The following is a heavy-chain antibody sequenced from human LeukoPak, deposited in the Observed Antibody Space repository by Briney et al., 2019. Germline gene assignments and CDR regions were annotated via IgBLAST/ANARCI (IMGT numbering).Heavy chain of an antibody. CDR2: ISWNSGSI. CDR3: AKDKRTRRGLSGSHFDY. CDR1: GFSFDDYA. Sequence: GGSLRLSCAASGFSFDDYAMHWVRQAPGKGLEWVSGISWNSGSIGYADSVKGRFTISRDNAKNSLYLQMNSLRAEDMALYYCAKDKRTRRGLSGSHFDYWGQGTLVTVSS. J-gene: IGHJ4*02. D-gene: IGHD1-26*01. V-gene: IGHV3-9*03.